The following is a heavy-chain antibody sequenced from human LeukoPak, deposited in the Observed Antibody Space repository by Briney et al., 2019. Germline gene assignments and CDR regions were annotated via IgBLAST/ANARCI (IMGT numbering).Heavy chain of an antibody. J-gene: IGHJ4*02. CDR2: INPSGGST. Sequence: ASVKVSCKASGYTFTSYYMHWVRQAPGQGLEWLGIINPSGGSTSYAQKFQGGVTMTRDMSTSTVYMELSSLRSEDTAVYYCARGDGEWLSDYWGQGTLVTVSS. D-gene: IGHD3-3*01. CDR3: ARGDGEWLSDY. CDR1: GYTFTSYY. V-gene: IGHV1-46*01.